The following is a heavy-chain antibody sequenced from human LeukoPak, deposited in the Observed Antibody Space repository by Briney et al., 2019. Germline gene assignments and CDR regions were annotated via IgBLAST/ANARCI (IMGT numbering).Heavy chain of an antibody. CDR2: IYYSGST. CDR3: AKGQVGYDAFDI. D-gene: IGHD1-26*01. V-gene: IGHV4-59*01. Sequence: SETLSLTCTVSGGSISSYYGSWIRQPPGKGLEWIGYIYYSGSTNYDPSLKSRVTISVDTSKNQFSLKLSSVTAADTAVYYCAKGQVGYDAFDIWGQGTMVTVSS. J-gene: IGHJ3*02. CDR1: GGSISSYY.